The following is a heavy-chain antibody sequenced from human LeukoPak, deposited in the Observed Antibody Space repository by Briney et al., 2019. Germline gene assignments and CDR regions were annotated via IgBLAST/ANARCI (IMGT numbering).Heavy chain of an antibody. CDR3: ARSGCSSTSCYQADY. CDR2: IYTSGNT. J-gene: IGHJ4*02. Sequence: SQTLSLTCTVSGGSISSGSYYWNWIRQPAGKGLERIGRIYTSGNTNYNPSLKSRVTISVDTSKNQFSLKLSSVTAADTAVYYCARSGCSSTSCYQADYWGQGTLVTVSS. D-gene: IGHD2-2*01. V-gene: IGHV4-61*02. CDR1: GGSISSGSYY.